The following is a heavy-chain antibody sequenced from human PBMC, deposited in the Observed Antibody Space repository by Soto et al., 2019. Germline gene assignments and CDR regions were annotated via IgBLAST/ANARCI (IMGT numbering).Heavy chain of an antibody. V-gene: IGHV3-23*01. J-gene: IGHJ4*02. CDR3: ARDRGIVATGVGYYFDY. CDR1: GFTFSSYA. D-gene: IGHD5-12*01. CDR2: ISGSGGTT. Sequence: GGSLRLSCAASGFTFSSYAMSWVRQAPGKGLEWVSAISGSGGTTSYADSVKGRFTISRDNAQNSLYLQMNSLRVEDTAVYYCARDRGIVATGVGYYFDYWGQGTLVTVSS.